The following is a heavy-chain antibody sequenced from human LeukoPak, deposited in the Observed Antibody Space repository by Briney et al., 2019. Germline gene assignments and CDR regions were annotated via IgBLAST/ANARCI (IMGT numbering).Heavy chain of an antibody. CDR3: AKMPVVPAAMPHYFDY. CDR1: GFTFSSYG. J-gene: IGHJ4*02. Sequence: GGSLRLSCAASGFTFSSYGMSWVRQAPGKGLEWVSAISGSGGSTYYADSVKGRFTISRDNSKNTLYLQMNSLRAEDTAVYYCAKMPVVPAAMPHYFDYWGQGTLVTVSS. D-gene: IGHD2-2*01. V-gene: IGHV3-23*01. CDR2: ISGSGGST.